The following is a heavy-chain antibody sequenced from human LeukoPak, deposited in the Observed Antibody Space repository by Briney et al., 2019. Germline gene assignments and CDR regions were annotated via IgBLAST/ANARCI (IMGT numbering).Heavy chain of an antibody. CDR1: GYTFTRYG. Sequence: ASVKVSCKASGYTFTRYGINWVRQAPGQGLEWMGWINPNSGGTNYAQKFQGWVTMTRDTSISTAYMELSRLRSDDTAVYYCARDLYGLLFASDAFDIWGQGTMVTVSS. V-gene: IGHV1-2*04. D-gene: IGHD2-21*02. CDR3: ARDLYGLLFASDAFDI. J-gene: IGHJ3*02. CDR2: INPNSGGT.